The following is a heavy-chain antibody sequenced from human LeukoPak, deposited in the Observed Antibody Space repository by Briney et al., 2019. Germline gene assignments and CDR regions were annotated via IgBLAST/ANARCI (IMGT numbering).Heavy chain of an antibody. CDR2: IRHDQSQT. CDR1: GFTFRHHG. D-gene: IGHD4-11*01. Sequence: GGSLRLSCAASGFTFRHHGMHWVRQAPGKGLEWLAFIRHDQSQTYYADSMRGRFTLSRDNSKSTLYFQMGSLRPEDTAIYYCVRDFSNYVAFFDSWGQGILVTVSS. J-gene: IGHJ4*02. CDR3: VRDFSNYVAFFDS. V-gene: IGHV3-30*02.